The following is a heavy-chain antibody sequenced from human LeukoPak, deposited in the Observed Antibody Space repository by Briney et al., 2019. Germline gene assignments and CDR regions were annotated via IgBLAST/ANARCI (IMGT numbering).Heavy chain of an antibody. CDR3: AARFRDGLDI. V-gene: IGHV3-74*01. Sequence: GGSLRLSCAASGFPFSSSWVHWVRQAPGKGLVWVSRISGDGGSTEYADSAKGRFAISRDNAKNTLYLQMNSLRAEDTAVYYCAARFRDGLDIWGQGTMVTVSS. CDR1: GFPFSSSW. J-gene: IGHJ3*02. CDR2: ISGDGGST.